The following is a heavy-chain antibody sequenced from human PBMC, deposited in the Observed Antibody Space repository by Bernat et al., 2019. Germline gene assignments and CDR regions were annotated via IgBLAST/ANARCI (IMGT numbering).Heavy chain of an antibody. CDR3: ARDPQYRSSPCFDY. V-gene: IGHV3-33*01. CDR1: GFTFSSYG. CDR2: IWYDGSNK. D-gene: IGHD6-6*01. J-gene: IGHJ4*02. Sequence: QVQLVESGGGVVQPGRSLRLSCAASGFTFSSYGMHWVRQAPGKGLEWVAVIWYDGSNKYYAASVKGRFTISRDNSKNTLYLQMNSLRAEDTAVYYWARDPQYRSSPCFDYWGQGTLVTVSS.